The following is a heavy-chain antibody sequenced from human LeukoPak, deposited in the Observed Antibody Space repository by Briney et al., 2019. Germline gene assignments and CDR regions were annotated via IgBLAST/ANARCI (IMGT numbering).Heavy chain of an antibody. CDR3: ARDRGVRYFDWLSPAYGMDV. Sequence: ASVKVSCKASGYTFTSYGISWVRQAPGQGLEWMGWISAYNGNTNYAQKLQGRVTMTTDTSTSTAYMELRSLGSDDTAVYYCARDRGVRYFDWLSPAYGMDVWGKGTTVTVSS. V-gene: IGHV1-18*04. D-gene: IGHD3-9*01. CDR2: ISAYNGNT. CDR1: GYTFTSYG. J-gene: IGHJ6*04.